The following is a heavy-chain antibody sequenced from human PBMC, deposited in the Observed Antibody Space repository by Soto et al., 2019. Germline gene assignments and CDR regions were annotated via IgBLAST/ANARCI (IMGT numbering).Heavy chain of an antibody. Sequence: QVQLVQSGAEVKKPGASVKVSCTTSGYTFTSHGFTWARQAPGQGLEWMGWISGYNGNTNFARKFQGRVTMTTDTYTTTAYRELRSRRSDDTAVYYCASWAGHKHDFGCPFDYWGQGTRVTVSS. J-gene: IGHJ4*02. D-gene: IGHD4-17*01. V-gene: IGHV1-18*04. CDR2: ISGYNGNT. CDR1: GYTFTSHG. CDR3: ASWAGHKHDFGCPFDY.